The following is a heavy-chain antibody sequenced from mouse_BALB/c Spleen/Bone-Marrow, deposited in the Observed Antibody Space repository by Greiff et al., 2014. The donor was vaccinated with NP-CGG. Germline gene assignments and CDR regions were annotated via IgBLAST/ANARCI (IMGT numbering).Heavy chain of an antibody. CDR2: IYPYNGGT. J-gene: IGHJ2*01. D-gene: IGHD2-3*01. V-gene: IGHV1S29*02. CDR1: GYTFTDYN. CDR3: ARIYDGYFLFDY. Sequence: EVQLQQSGPELVKPGASVKISCKASGYTFTDYNMHWVKQSHGQSLEWIGYIYPYNGGTGYNQEFKSKATLTVDNSSSTAYMELRSLTPEDSAVYYCARIYDGYFLFDYWGQGTTLTVSS.